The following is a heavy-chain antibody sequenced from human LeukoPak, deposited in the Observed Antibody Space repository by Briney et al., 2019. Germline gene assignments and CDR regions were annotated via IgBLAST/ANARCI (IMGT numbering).Heavy chain of an antibody. CDR1: GYSISSGYY. CDR2: IYYSGST. V-gene: IGHV4-38-2*02. Sequence: SETLSLTCTVSGYSISSGYYWGWIRQPPGKGLEWIGSIYYSGSTYYNPSLKSRVTISVDTSKNQISLKLSSVTAADTAVYYCAREFDYWGQGTLVTVSS. J-gene: IGHJ4*02. CDR3: AREFDY.